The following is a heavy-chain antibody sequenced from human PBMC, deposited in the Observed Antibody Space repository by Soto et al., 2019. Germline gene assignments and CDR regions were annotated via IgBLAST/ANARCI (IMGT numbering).Heavy chain of an antibody. CDR3: ARDYEEATPEGDVSAFDI. CDR2: TRNKANSYTT. V-gene: IGHV3-72*01. Sequence: PGGSLRLSCAASGFTFSDHYMDWVRQAPGKGLEWVGRTRNKANSYTTEYAASVKGRFTISRDDSKNSLYLQMNSLKTEDTAVYYCARDYEEATPEGDVSAFDIWGQGTMVTVSS. D-gene: IGHD2-21*01. CDR1: GFTFSDHY. J-gene: IGHJ3*02.